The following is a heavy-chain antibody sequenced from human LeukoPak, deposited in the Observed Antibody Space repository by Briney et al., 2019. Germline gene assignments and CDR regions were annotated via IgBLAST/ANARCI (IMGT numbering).Heavy chain of an antibody. CDR3: ARDLKMGYSSGRYSWGTGSSNDY. Sequence: ASVKVSCKASGYSFTGYYMHWVRQAPGQGLEWMGWINPNSGGTNYAQKFQGRVTMTRDTSISTAYMELSRLRSDDTAVYYCARDLKMGYSSGRYSWGTGSSNDYWGQGTLVTVSS. CDR1: GYSFTGYY. J-gene: IGHJ4*02. CDR2: INPNSGGT. V-gene: IGHV1-2*02. D-gene: IGHD6-19*01.